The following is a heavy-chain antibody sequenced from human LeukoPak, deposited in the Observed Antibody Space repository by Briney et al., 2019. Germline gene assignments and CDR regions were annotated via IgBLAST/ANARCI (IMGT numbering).Heavy chain of an antibody. Sequence: SETLSLTCTVSGGSISSSSYYWGWIRQPPGKGLEWIGSIYYSGSTYYNPSLKSRVTISVDTSKNQFSLKLSSVTAADTAVYYCARAGPSGWYGYYFDYWGQGTLVTVSS. CDR2: IYYSGST. D-gene: IGHD6-19*01. CDR1: GGSISSSSYY. CDR3: ARAGPSGWYGYYFDY. V-gene: IGHV4-39*07. J-gene: IGHJ4*02.